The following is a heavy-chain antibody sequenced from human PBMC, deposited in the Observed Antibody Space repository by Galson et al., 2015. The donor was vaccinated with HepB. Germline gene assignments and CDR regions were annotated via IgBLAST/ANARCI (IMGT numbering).Heavy chain of an antibody. CDR1: GFTFNTYS. V-gene: IGHV3-48*02. D-gene: IGHD6-19*01. CDR3: ARDRLGYYGMDV. J-gene: IGHJ6*02. Sequence: SLRLSCAASGFTFNTYSMNWVRQAPGKGLEWVSYITSSSKIYYADSVKGRFTISRDSAKNSLYLQMNSLRDEDTAAYYCARDRLGYYGMDVWGQGTTVTVSS. CDR2: ITSSSKI.